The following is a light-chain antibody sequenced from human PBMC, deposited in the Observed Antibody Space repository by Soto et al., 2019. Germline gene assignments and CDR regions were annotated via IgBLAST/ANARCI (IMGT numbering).Light chain of an antibody. CDR1: SSNIGNNY. Sequence: QSVLTQPPSVSAAPGQKVTISCSGSSSNIGNNYVSWYQQLPGTAPKLLIYDNNKRPSGIPDRFSGSKSGTSATLGITGLQTGDESDYYCGTWDSSLCAYVFGTGTNVTVL. CDR2: DNN. J-gene: IGLJ1*01. V-gene: IGLV1-51*01. CDR3: GTWDSSLCAYV.